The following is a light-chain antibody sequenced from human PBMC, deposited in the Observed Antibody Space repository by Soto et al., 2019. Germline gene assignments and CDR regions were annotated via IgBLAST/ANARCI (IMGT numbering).Light chain of an antibody. V-gene: IGLV2-18*02. CDR1: RSDVGNYNR. CDR3: SSYTSSSTDV. J-gene: IGLJ1*01. CDR2: DVS. Sequence: QSVLTQSPSVSGSPGQSVAISCTGTRSDVGNYNRVSWYQQPPGTAPKRMIYDVSNRPSGVPDRFSGSKSGNTASLTIAGLQADDEADYYCSSYTSSSTDVFGTGTTLTV.